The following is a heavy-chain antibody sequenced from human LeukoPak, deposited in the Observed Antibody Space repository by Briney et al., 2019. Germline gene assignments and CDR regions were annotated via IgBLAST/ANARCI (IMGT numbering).Heavy chain of an antibody. CDR3: ARVVATRGYAFDI. CDR2: INPNSGGT. J-gene: IGHJ3*02. D-gene: IGHD3-10*01. CDR1: GYTFTGYY. Sequence: ASVKVSCKASGYTFTGYYMHWVRQALGQGLEWMGWINPNSGGTNYAQKFQGRVTMTRDTSISTAYMELSRLRSDDTAVYYCARVVATRGYAFDIWGQGTMVTVSS. V-gene: IGHV1-2*02.